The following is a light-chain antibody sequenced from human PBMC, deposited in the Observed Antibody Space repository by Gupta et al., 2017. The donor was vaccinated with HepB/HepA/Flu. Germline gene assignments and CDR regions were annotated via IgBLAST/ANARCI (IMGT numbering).Light chain of an antibody. J-gene: IGKJ5*01. V-gene: IGKV1-39*01. Sequence: DIQMTQSPSSLSASVGDRVTITCRASQSISSYLNWYQQKPGKAPKLLIYAASSLQSGVPSRFSASGSGTDFTLTISSLQPEDFATYSCQHSYTAPPITFGQGTRLEIK. CDR2: AAS. CDR3: QHSYTAPPIT. CDR1: QSISSY.